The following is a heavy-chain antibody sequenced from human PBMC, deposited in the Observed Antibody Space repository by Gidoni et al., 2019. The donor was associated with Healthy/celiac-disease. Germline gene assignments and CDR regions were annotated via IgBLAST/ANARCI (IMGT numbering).Heavy chain of an antibody. CDR2: ISDYNGNT. CDR3: ARDFIVVVPAADLDY. CDR1: GYTFTSYG. J-gene: IGHJ4*02. V-gene: IGHV1-18*01. Sequence: QVQLVQSGAEVKKPGASVKVSCKASGYTFTSYGISWVRQAPGQGLEWMGWISDYNGNTNYAQKLQGRVTMTTDTSTSTAYMELRSLRSDDTAVYYCARDFIVVVPAADLDYWGQGTLVTVSS. D-gene: IGHD2-2*01.